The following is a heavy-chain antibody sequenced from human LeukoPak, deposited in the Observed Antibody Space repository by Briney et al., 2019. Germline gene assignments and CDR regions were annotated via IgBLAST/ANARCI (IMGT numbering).Heavy chain of an antibody. Sequence: PGGSLRLSCAASGFTFSSYAMSWVRQAPGKGLEWVSALSGSGGSTYYADSVMGRFTISRDNSKNTLFLQMNSLRAEDTAVYYCARDPSGWYHYFDYWGQGTLVTVSS. J-gene: IGHJ4*02. CDR2: LSGSGGST. D-gene: IGHD6-19*01. CDR1: GFTFSSYA. V-gene: IGHV3-23*01. CDR3: ARDPSGWYHYFDY.